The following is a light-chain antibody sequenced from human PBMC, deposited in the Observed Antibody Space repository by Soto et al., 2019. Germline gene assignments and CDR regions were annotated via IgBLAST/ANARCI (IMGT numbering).Light chain of an antibody. V-gene: IGKV3-15*01. CDR2: GAS. CDR3: QQYNNWPWT. CDR1: QSISGT. J-gene: IGKJ1*01. Sequence: VMRQSAAALALPPWWGATLSCRASQSISGTLAWYQQKPGQAPRLLIYGASTMATGFPARFSGSGSGTDFTLTISSLQSEDFAVYYCQQYNNWPWTFGQGTKVDIK.